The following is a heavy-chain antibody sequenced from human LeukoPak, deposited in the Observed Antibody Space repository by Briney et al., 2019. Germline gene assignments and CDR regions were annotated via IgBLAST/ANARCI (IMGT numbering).Heavy chain of an antibody. V-gene: IGHV3-21*01. D-gene: IGHD6-19*01. CDR2: ISSSSSYI. J-gene: IGHJ5*02. CDR3: ARHANQILQWPDNWFDP. Sequence: GGSLRLSCAASGFTFSSYSMNWVRQAPGKGLEWVSSISSSSSYIYYADSVKGRFTISRDNAKNSLYLQMNSPRAEDTAVYYCARHANQILQWPDNWFDPWGQGTLVTVSS. CDR1: GFTFSSYS.